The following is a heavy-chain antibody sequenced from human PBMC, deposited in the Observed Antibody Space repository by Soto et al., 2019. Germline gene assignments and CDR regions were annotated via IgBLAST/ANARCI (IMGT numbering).Heavy chain of an antibody. CDR1: GGSIISSSYY. CDR3: ASIAAAGTNYYYGMDV. CDR2: IYYSGST. D-gene: IGHD6-13*01. V-gene: IGHV4-39*01. J-gene: IGHJ6*02. Sequence: SETLSLTCTVSGGSIISSSYYWVWIRQPPGKGLEWIGSIYYSGSTYYNPSLKSRVTISVDTSKNQFSLKLSSVTAADTAVYYCASIAAAGTNYYYGMDVWGQGTTVTVSS.